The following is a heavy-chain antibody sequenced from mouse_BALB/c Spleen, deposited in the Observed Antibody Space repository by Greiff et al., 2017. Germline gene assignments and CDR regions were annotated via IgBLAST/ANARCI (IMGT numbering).Heavy chain of an antibody. CDR1: GYTFTDYA. V-gene: IGHV1S137*01. CDR2: ISTYYGDA. CDR3: ARGDGFAY. J-gene: IGHJ3*01. D-gene: IGHD2-13*01. Sequence: VQLQQSGAELVRPGVSVKISCKGSGYTFTDYAMYWVKQSHAKSLEWIGVISTYYGDASYNQKFKGKATMTVDKSSSTAYMELARLTSEDSAIYYCARGDGFAYWGQGTLVTVSA.